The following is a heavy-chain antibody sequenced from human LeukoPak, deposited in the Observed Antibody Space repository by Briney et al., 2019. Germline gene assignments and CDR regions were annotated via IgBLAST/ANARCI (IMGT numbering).Heavy chain of an antibody. CDR1: GGTFSSYA. CDR2: IIPIFGTA. Sequence: ASVKVSCKASGGTFSSYAISWVRQAPGQGLEWMGGIIPIFGTANYAQKFQGRVTITADESTSTAYMELSSLRSEDTAVYYCARAEYDSSGYYYGAFDYWGQGTLVTVSS. V-gene: IGHV1-69*13. CDR3: ARAEYDSSGYYYGAFDY. J-gene: IGHJ4*02. D-gene: IGHD3-22*01.